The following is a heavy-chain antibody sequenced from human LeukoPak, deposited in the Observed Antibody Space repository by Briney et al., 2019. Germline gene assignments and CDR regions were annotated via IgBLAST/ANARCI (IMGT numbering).Heavy chain of an antibody. CDR2: IYYSGST. CDR1: GGSISSYY. J-gene: IGHJ4*02. V-gene: IGHV4-59*12. D-gene: IGHD3-22*01. CDR3: ARDTYYYDSSGYYGNYFDY. Sequence: SETLSLTCTVSGGSISSYYWSWIRQPPGKGLEWIGYIYYSGSTNYNPSLKSRVTISVDTSKSQFSLKLSSVTAADTAVYYCARDTYYYDSSGYYGNYFDYWGQGTLVTVSS.